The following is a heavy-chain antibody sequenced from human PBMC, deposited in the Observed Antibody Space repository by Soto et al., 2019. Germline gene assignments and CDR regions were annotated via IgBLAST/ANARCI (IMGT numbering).Heavy chain of an antibody. D-gene: IGHD3-22*01. CDR2: ISSSSSTI. V-gene: IGHV3-48*02. J-gene: IGHJ3*02. Sequence: GGSLRLSCAASGFTFSSYSMNWVRQAPGKGLEWVSYISSSSSTIYYADSVKGRFTISRDNAKNSLYLQMNSLRDEDTAVYYCARDVMGHYYDSSGYYSYDAFDIWGQGTMVTVSS. CDR3: ARDVMGHYYDSSGYYSYDAFDI. CDR1: GFTFSSYS.